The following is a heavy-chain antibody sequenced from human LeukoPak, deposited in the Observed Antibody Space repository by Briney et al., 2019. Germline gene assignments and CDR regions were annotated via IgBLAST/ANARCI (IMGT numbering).Heavy chain of an antibody. D-gene: IGHD3-9*01. Sequence: ASVKVSCKDSGYTFTAYYINWVRQAPGQGLEWMGWINPNSGGTNYAQKFQGRVTMTRDTSISTAYMELNSLRSDDTAVYYCARWISLAGYSCRLPWGQGTLVTVSS. CDR1: GYTFTAYY. V-gene: IGHV1-2*02. CDR3: ARWISLAGYSCRLP. CDR2: INPNSGGT. J-gene: IGHJ5*02.